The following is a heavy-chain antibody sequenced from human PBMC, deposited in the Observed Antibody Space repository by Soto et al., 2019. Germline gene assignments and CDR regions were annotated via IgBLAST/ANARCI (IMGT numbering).Heavy chain of an antibody. V-gene: IGHV1-2*04. CDR1: GYTFTGYY. J-gene: IGHJ4*02. CDR2: INPNSGGT. Sequence: GASVKVSCKASGYTFTGYYMHWVRQAPGQGLEWMGWINPNSGGTNYAQKFQGWVTMTRDTSISTAYMELSRLRSDDTAVYYCARGYSYGYTYFDYWGQGTLVTVS. CDR3: ARGYSYGYTYFDY. D-gene: IGHD5-18*01.